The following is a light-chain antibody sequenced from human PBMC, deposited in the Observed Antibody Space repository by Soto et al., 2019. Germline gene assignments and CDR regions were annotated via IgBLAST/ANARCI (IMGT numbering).Light chain of an antibody. V-gene: IGLV2-14*03. CDR2: DVS. J-gene: IGLJ3*02. CDR3: SSYTRSSTVV. CDR1: NYDVGAYNY. Sequence: QSALTQPASVSGSPGQSISISSTGSNYDVGAYNYVSWYQQHPGKAPKTMIYDVSNRPSGVSNRFSGSKSGNTASLTISGLQPEDEADYYCSSYTRSSTVVFGGGTKLTVL.